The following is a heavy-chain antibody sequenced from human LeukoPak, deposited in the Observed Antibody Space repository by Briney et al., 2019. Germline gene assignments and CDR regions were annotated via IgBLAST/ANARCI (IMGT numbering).Heavy chain of an antibody. D-gene: IGHD3-22*01. Sequence: SETLSLTCTVSGGSISSYYWSWIRQPPGKGLEGIGYIYYSGSTNYNPSLKSRVTISVDTSKKQFSLKLSSVTAADTAVYYCARAGYYYDSSGYYEGAYYFDCWGQGTLVTVSS. CDR3: ARAGYYYDSSGYYEGAYYFDC. J-gene: IGHJ4*02. CDR2: IYYSGST. V-gene: IGHV4-59*01. CDR1: GGSISSYY.